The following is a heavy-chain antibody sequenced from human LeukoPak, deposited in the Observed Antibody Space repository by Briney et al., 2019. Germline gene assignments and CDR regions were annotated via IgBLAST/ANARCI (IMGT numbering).Heavy chain of an antibody. CDR3: ARIPYGDRGDFFDY. D-gene: IGHD4-17*01. Sequence: SGPALVKPTQALTLTCTFSGFSLTTSGMRVSWIRQPPGKALEWLARIDWNDDKFYSTSLKTRLTISKDTSKNQVVLTMTNMDPVDTATYYCARIPYGDRGDFFDYWGQGTLVTVSS. CDR2: IDWNDDK. CDR1: GFSLTTSGMR. V-gene: IGHV2-70*04. J-gene: IGHJ4*02.